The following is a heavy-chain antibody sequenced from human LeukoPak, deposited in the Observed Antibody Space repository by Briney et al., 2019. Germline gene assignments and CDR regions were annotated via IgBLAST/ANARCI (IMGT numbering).Heavy chain of an antibody. D-gene: IGHD3-22*01. CDR3: AREGYYYDSSVKLQGYYFHY. CDR2: ISSSGSTI. Sequence: GGALRLSCAASGFTFSDYYMSWIRQAPGKGLGWVSYISSSGSTIYYADSVKGRFTISRDNAKNSLYLQMNSLRAEDTAVYYCAREGYYYDSSVKLQGYYFHYWGQGTLVTVSS. J-gene: IGHJ4*02. CDR1: GFTFSDYY. V-gene: IGHV3-11*04.